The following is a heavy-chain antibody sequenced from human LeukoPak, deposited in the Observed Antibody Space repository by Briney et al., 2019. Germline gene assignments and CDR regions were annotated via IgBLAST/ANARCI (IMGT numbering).Heavy chain of an antibody. CDR2: LTGNDEST. CDR1: DFTFSNYV. CDR3: ARDLGDRSGYSLVS. J-gene: IGHJ5*02. Sequence: AGGSLTLSCAASDFTFSNYVMNWVRQAPGKGLEWVSSLTGNDESTYYADSVKDRFTTSRVNSTNTLYLQMNSLRAEDTAVYYCARDLGDRSGYSLVSWGRGTLVTVYS. V-gene: IGHV3-23*01. D-gene: IGHD3-22*01.